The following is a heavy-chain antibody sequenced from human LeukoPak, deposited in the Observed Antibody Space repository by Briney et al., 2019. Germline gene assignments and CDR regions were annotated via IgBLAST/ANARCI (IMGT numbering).Heavy chain of an antibody. J-gene: IGHJ5*02. CDR1: GASISSSSYY. V-gene: IGHV4-39*07. D-gene: IGHD2-15*01. CDR3: ARIGSTLRWFDP. Sequence: SETLSLTCTVSGASISSSSYYWVWIRQPPGKGLEWIGSIYTSGSTHYNPSLKSRVTISVDTSKNQFSLKLSSVTAADTAVYYCARIGSTLRWFDPWGQGTLVTVSS. CDR2: IYTSGST.